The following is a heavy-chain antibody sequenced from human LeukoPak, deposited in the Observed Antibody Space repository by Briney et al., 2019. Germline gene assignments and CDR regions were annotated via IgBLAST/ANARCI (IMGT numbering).Heavy chain of an antibody. CDR2: IYTSGSGGST. Sequence: SQTLSLTCTVSGGSISSGNYYWNWIRQPAGKELEWIGRIYTSGSGGSTNYSPSPKSRVTMSVDTSKNQFSLKLTSVTAADTAVYYCARALVTRVRGLPLGFDSWGQGTPVTVSS. D-gene: IGHD3-10*01. CDR1: GGSISSGNYY. J-gene: IGHJ4*02. V-gene: IGHV4-61*02. CDR3: ARALVTRVRGLPLGFDS.